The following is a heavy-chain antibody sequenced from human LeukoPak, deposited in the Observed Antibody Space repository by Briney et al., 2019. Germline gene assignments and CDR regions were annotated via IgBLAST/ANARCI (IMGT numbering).Heavy chain of an antibody. CDR2: ISASDGST. V-gene: IGHV3-23*01. J-gene: IGHJ6*02. Sequence: GGSLRLSCAASGFTFSSYAMSWVRQAPGKGLEWVSAISASDGSTYYADSVKGRFTISRANSKNTLYLQMNSLRAEDTAVYYCAKDRGVMVRGVIMNYYYYGMDVWGQGTLVTVSS. CDR3: AKDRGVMVRGVIMNYYYYGMDV. CDR1: GFTFSSYA. D-gene: IGHD3-10*01.